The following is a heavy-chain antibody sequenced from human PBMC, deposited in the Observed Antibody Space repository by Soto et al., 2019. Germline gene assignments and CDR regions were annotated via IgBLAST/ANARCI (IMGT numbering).Heavy chain of an antibody. J-gene: IGHJ4*02. CDR2: LNWNSVTP. D-gene: IGHD1-26*01. CDR1: GFNFGDYA. V-gene: IGHV3-9*01. CDR3: VKDISGAYSGPNYDA. Sequence: GGSLRLSCAASGFNFGDYAMHWVRQTPGKGLEWVSGLNWNSVTPGYGDSVKGRFSISRDNGKYALYLQMTSLRPEDTALYYCVKDISGAYSGPNYDAWGQGTLVTVSS.